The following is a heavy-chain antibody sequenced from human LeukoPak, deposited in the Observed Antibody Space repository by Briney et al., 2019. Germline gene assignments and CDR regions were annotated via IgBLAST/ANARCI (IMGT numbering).Heavy chain of an antibody. Sequence: GGSLRLSCAASGFTFSSYAMSWVRQAPGKGLEWVSAISGSGGSTYYADSVKGRFTISRDNSKNTLYLQMNSLRAEDTAVYYCAKTPHYDILTGYFKQGYYFDYWGQGTLVTVSS. D-gene: IGHD3-9*01. CDR3: AKTPHYDILTGYFKQGYYFDY. CDR2: ISGSGGST. CDR1: GFTFSSYA. J-gene: IGHJ4*02. V-gene: IGHV3-23*01.